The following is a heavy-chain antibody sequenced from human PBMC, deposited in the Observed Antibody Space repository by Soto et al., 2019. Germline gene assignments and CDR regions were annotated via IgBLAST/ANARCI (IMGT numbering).Heavy chain of an antibody. Sequence: GSLRLSCAASGFSFSDFAMTWVRQAPGKGLEWVSTINREGTNTHYADSVKGRFTISRDNSKDTLYLQMNTLSADDTAVYFCAKESLFPSIQGIITNWGQGVVVTVSA. CDR3: AKESLFPSIQGIITN. CDR1: GFSFSDFA. CDR2: INREGTNT. D-gene: IGHD2-2*01. J-gene: IGHJ4*02. V-gene: IGHV3-23*01.